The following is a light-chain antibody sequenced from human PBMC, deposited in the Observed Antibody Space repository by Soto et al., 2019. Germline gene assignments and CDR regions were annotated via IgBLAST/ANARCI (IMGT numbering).Light chain of an antibody. CDR3: QEYNSHSRYT. V-gene: IGKV1-5*03. CDR1: QSISSW. Sequence: DIQMTQSPSTLSASVGDRVTITCLAIQSISSWLSWYQQKPGKAPKPLIYTASSLESGVPSRFSGSGSGTEFTLTISSLQPDDFATYYCQEYNSHSRYTFGQGTQLAIK. J-gene: IGKJ2*01. CDR2: TAS.